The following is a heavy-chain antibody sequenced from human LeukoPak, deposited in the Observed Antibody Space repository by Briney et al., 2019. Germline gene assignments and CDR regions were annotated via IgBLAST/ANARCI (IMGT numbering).Heavy chain of an antibody. CDR2: MNPNSGNT. D-gene: IGHD6-13*01. J-gene: IGHJ4*02. Sequence: ASVKVSCKASGYSFTSYDINWVRQATGQGLEWMGWMNPNSGNTGYAQKFQGRVTITRDTSASTAYMELSSLRSEDTAVYYCARGFWLQQQLALVGYWGQGTLVTVSS. CDR3: ARGFWLQQQLALVGY. V-gene: IGHV1-8*01. CDR1: GYSFTSYD.